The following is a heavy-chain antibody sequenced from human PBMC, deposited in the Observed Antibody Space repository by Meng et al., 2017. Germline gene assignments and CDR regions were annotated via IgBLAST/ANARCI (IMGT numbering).Heavy chain of an antibody. J-gene: IGHJ4*02. V-gene: IGHV4-39*01. CDR3: ATSISGWYYFNF. CDR1: GGSISSSTYY. D-gene: IGHD6-19*01. Sequence: QLQLQESGPGLGKPSEPLSLTCIVSGGSISSSTYYWGWIRQPPGKGLEWIGSISDSGNTYYSPSLRSRVTISVDTSKNQFSLKLTSVAAADMAVYYCATSISGWYYFNFWGQGTLVTVSS. CDR2: ISDSGNT.